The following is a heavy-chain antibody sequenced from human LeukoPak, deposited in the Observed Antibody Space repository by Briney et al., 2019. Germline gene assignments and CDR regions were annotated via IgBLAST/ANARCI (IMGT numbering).Heavy chain of an antibody. V-gene: IGHV1-18*04. D-gene: IGHD4-11*01. Sequence: ASVNVSCKTSGFRFTSFGLSWVRQAPGQGLEWMGWISTYIGVTHYAEKFEDRVTMTIDTSTTTAYMELRSLRYDDTAVYYCARDSDYSGNGNGDWFDPWGQGTVVTVSS. CDR3: ARDSDYSGNGNGDWFDP. CDR2: ISTYIGVT. J-gene: IGHJ5*02. CDR1: GFRFTSFG.